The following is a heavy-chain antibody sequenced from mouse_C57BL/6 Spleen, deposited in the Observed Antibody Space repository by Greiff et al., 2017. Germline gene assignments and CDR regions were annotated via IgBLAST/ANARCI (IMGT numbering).Heavy chain of an antibody. CDR3: ARRGSSSYYFDY. J-gene: IGHJ2*01. Sequence: VQGVESGAELVRPGTSVKVSCKASGYAFTNYLIEWVKQRPGQGLEWIGVINPGSGGTNYNEKFKGKATLTADKSSSTAYMQLSSLTSEDSAVYFCARRGSSSYYFDYWGQGTTLTVSS. D-gene: IGHD1-1*01. CDR2: INPGSGGT. V-gene: IGHV1-54*01. CDR1: GYAFTNYL.